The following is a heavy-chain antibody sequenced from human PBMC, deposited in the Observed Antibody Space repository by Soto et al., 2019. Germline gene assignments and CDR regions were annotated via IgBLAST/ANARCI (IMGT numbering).Heavy chain of an antibody. CDR1: GGTFSSYA. Sequence: QVQLVQSGAEGKKPGSSVKVSCKASGGTFSSYAISWVRQAPGQGLEWMGGIIPIFGTANYAQKFQGRVTITADESTSTAYMELSSLRSEDTAVYYCARVTIFGVAYYYYYGMDVWGQGTTVTVSS. CDR2: IIPIFGTA. J-gene: IGHJ6*02. D-gene: IGHD3-3*01. V-gene: IGHV1-69*01. CDR3: ARVTIFGVAYYYYYGMDV.